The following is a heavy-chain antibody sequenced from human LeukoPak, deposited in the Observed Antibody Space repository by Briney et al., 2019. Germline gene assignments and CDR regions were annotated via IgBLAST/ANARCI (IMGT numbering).Heavy chain of an antibody. D-gene: IGHD4-17*01. CDR1: GFTFSSFF. CDR2: MSDDGSKK. CDR3: AKDDDDYGFDY. V-gene: IGHV3-30*18. Sequence: GGSLRLSCAASGFTFSSFFMHWVRLAPGKGLEWVAVMSDDGSKKYYANSVKGRLTISRDNSKNTLYLQMNSLGAEDTAVYYCAKDDDDYGFDYWGQGTLVTVSS. J-gene: IGHJ4*02.